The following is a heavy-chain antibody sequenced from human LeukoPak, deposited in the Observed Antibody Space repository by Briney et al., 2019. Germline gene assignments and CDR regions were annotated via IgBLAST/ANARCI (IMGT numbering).Heavy chain of an antibody. J-gene: IGHJ4*02. D-gene: IGHD3-3*01. V-gene: IGHV3-13*01. CDR3: ARANRYYVFGGGSHYYFAY. CDR1: GFTFSSCD. CDR2: IGTAGDT. Sequence: PGGSLRLSCAASGFTFSSCDMHWVRQATGKGLGWVSAIGTAGDTYYPGSVKGRFTISRENAKNSLYLQMNSLRAGDTAVYHCARANRYYVFGGGSHYYFAYWGQGTLATVSS.